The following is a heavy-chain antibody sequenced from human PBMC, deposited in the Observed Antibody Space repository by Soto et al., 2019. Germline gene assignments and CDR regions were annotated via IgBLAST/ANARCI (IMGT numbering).Heavy chain of an antibody. J-gene: IGHJ6*02. Sequence: ASVKVSCKASGYTFTGYYMHWVRQAPGQGLEWMGWINPNSGGTNYAQKFQGWVTMTRDTSISTAYMELSRLRSDDTAVYYCARAHSTIFGVVYYYYGMDVWGQGTTVTVSS. CDR1: GYTFTGYY. V-gene: IGHV1-2*04. CDR3: ARAHSTIFGVVYYYYGMDV. D-gene: IGHD3-3*01. CDR2: INPNSGGT.